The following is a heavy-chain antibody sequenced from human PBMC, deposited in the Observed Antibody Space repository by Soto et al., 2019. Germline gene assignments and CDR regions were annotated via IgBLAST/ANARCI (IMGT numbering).Heavy chain of an antibody. V-gene: IGHV1-2*02. CDR2: INPNSGST. CDR3: VRASAGNDY. J-gene: IGHJ4*02. Sequence: QVQLVQSGAEVKKPGASVKVSCKASGYPFTDYYIHWVRQAPGQGLEWMAWINPNSGSTYYAQKFQGRVTVTRDTSISTAFMELSSLRSEDTAVYYCVRASAGNDYWGQGTLVTVSS. CDR1: GYPFTDYY.